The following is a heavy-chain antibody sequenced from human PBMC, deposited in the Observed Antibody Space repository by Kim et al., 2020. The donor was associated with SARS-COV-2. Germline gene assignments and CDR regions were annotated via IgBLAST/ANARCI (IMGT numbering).Heavy chain of an antibody. V-gene: IGHV4-39*01. CDR3: ARTGVGSGWYYFDY. Sequence: NPALKSRVTISVDTSKNQFSLKLSSVTAADTAVYYCARTGVGSGWYYFDYWGQGTLVTVSS. D-gene: IGHD6-19*01. J-gene: IGHJ4*02.